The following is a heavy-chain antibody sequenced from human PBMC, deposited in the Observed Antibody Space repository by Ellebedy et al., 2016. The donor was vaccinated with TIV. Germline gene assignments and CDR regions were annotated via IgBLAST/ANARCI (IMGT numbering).Heavy chain of an antibody. J-gene: IGHJ6*02. V-gene: IGHV3-74*01. Sequence: PGGSLRLSCAASGFTFSSHWMHWVRQAPGKGLVWVSRINSEGSSTSYADSVKGRFTISRDNAKNTLYLQMSSLRAEDTAVYYCARRLGEMGSYYGMDVWGQGTTVTVSS. D-gene: IGHD3-10*01. CDR3: ARRLGEMGSYYGMDV. CDR1: GFTFSSHW. CDR2: INSEGSST.